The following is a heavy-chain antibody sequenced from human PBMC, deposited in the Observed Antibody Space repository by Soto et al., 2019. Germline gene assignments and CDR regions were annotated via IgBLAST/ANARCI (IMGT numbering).Heavy chain of an antibody. V-gene: IGHV4-38-2*01. Sequence: SETLSLTCAVSGYSISSGYYWGWIRQPPGKGLEWIGSIYHSGSTYYNPSLKSRVTISVDTSKNQFSLKLSSVTAADTAVYYCASQGKGSSWHAMGYWGQGTLVTVS. J-gene: IGHJ4*02. CDR1: GYSISSGYY. CDR3: ASQGKGSSWHAMGY. D-gene: IGHD6-13*01. CDR2: IYHSGST.